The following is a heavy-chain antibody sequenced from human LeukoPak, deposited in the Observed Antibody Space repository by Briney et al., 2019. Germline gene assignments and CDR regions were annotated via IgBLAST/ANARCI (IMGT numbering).Heavy chain of an antibody. CDR3: ARDGPAGNDYVWGSYHFDY. V-gene: IGHV3-30*04. J-gene: IGHJ4*02. Sequence: PGRSLRLSCAPSVFTFSSYAMQWVRQAPDEGVECVAVISYNGRNKYYADSVKGRFTISRDNSKNTLYLQMNSLRAEDTAVYYCARDGPAGNDYVWGSYHFDYWGQGTLVIVSS. D-gene: IGHD3-16*02. CDR2: ISYNGRNK. CDR1: VFTFSSYA.